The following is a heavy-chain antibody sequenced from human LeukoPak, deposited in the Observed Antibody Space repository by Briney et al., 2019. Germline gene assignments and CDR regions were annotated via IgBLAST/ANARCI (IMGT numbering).Heavy chain of an antibody. Sequence: ASVKVSCKASGYTFTGYYMHWVRQAPGQGLEWMGWINPNSGGTNYAQKFQGWVTMTRDTSISTAYMELSRLRSDDTAVYYCARGGPQWSSTTPHFDYWGQGTLVTVSS. J-gene: IGHJ4*02. CDR3: ARGGPQWSSTTPHFDY. V-gene: IGHV1-2*04. CDR1: GYTFTGYY. CDR2: INPNSGGT. D-gene: IGHD1-1*01.